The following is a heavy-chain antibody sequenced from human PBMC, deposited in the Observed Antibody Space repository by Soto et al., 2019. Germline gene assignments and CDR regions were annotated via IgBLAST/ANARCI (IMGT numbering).Heavy chain of an antibody. V-gene: IGHV1-24*01. J-gene: IGHJ4*02. CDR3: EIRGTRWLESPCDY. Sequence: QVQVVQSGAEVKKPGASVKVSCKVSGYTLNDLSIHWVRQAPGKGLEWMGGLDPEDGETIYAQKFQGRVTMTEDTSRDTAYMELSSLRSEDTAVYYCEIRGTRWLESPCDYWGQGTLVTVSS. CDR1: GYTLNDLS. CDR2: LDPEDGET. D-gene: IGHD1-1*01.